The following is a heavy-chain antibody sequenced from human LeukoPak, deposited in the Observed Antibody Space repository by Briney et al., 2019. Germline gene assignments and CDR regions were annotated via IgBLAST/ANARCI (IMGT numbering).Heavy chain of an antibody. V-gene: IGHV3-23*01. CDR3: AKAYDSSGYYYGGSDY. Sequence: GGSLRLSCAASGFTFSSYAMSWVRQAPGKGLEWVSAISGSGGSTYYADSVKGRFTISRDNSKNTLYLQMNSLRAEDTAVYYCAKAYDSSGYYYGGSDYWGQGTLVTVSS. J-gene: IGHJ4*02. CDR1: GFTFSSYA. CDR2: ISGSGGST. D-gene: IGHD3-22*01.